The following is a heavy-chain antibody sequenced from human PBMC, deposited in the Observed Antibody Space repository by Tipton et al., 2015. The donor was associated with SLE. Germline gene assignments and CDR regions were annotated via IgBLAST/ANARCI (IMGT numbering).Heavy chain of an antibody. J-gene: IGHJ6*02. CDR2: INSDGSST. CDR3: AREYSSGPPFYYYYGMDV. CDR1: GFTFSSYW. V-gene: IGHV3-74*01. D-gene: IGHD6-19*01. Sequence: SLRLSCAASGFTFSSYWMHWVRQAPGKGLVWVSRINSDGSSTSYADSVKGRFTISRDNAKNTLYLQMNSLRAEDTAVYYCAREYSSGPPFYYYYGMDVWGQGTTVTVSS.